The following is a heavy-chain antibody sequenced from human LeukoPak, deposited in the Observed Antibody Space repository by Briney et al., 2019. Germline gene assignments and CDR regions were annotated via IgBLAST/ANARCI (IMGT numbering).Heavy chain of an antibody. CDR3: ARYGSGGDIVVVPAAWRYFDY. CDR2: IYYSGST. CDR1: GGSISSGDYY. V-gene: IGHV4-30-4*01. J-gene: IGHJ4*02. D-gene: IGHD2-2*01. Sequence: PSETLSLTCTVSGGSISSGDYYWSWIRQPPGKGLEWIGYIYYSGSTYYNPSLKSRVTISVDTSKNQFSLKLSPVTAADTAVYYCARYGSGGDIVVVPAAWRYFDYWGQGTLVTVSS.